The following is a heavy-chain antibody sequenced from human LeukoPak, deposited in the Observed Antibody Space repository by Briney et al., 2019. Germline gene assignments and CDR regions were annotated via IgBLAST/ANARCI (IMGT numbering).Heavy chain of an antibody. Sequence: ASVKVSCQASGYTFTAYYMYWVRQAPGQGLEWMGWINPNSGGTNYAQKFQGRVTMTRDTSISTAYMELSRLRSDDTAVYYCARDRVVVPAAFDYWGQGTLVTVSS. J-gene: IGHJ4*02. CDR2: INPNSGGT. CDR1: GYTFTAYY. D-gene: IGHD2-2*01. V-gene: IGHV1-2*02. CDR3: ARDRVVVPAAFDY.